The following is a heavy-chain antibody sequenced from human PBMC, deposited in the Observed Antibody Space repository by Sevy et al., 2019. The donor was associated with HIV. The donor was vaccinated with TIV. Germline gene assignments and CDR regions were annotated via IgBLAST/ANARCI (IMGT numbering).Heavy chain of an antibody. Sequence: GGSLRLSCAASGFTFDDYGMHWVRQAPGKGLEWVSGISWDSGSVGYADSVKGRFTISRDNTENSLYLQMKSLRPEDTALYYWAKDGVGATRMSGFDIGGQGTMVTVSS. V-gene: IGHV3-9*01. CDR1: GFTFDDYG. J-gene: IGHJ3*02. CDR2: ISWDSGSV. CDR3: AKDGVGATRMSGFDI. D-gene: IGHD1-26*01.